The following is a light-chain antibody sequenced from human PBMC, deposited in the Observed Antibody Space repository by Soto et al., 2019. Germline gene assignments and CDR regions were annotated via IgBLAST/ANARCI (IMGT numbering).Light chain of an antibody. CDR3: QQSYSTPWT. V-gene: IGKV1-39*01. CDR1: QSISSY. CDR2: AAS. J-gene: IGKJ1*01. Sequence: DIQMTQSPSSLSASVGDRVTITCRASQSISSYLNWYQQKPGKAPKLLIYAASSLQSGVPSRFRGSVSGTDFTLTISTLQPEDFASYHCQQSYSTPWTFGQGTKVEIK.